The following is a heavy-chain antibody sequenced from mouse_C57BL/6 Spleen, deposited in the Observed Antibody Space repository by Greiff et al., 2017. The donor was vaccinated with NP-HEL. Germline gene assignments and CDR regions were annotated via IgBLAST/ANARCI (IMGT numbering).Heavy chain of an antibody. CDR2: IYPGDGDT. Sequence: QVQLQQSGPELVKPGASVKISCKASGYAFSSSWMNWVKQRPGKGLEWIGRIYPGDGDTNYNGKFKGKATLTADKSSSTAYMQLSSLTSEDSAVYFCAISSDYYGSSHGFAYWGQGTLVTVSA. D-gene: IGHD1-1*01. CDR1: GYAFSSSW. CDR3: AISSDYYGSSHGFAY. V-gene: IGHV1-82*01. J-gene: IGHJ3*01.